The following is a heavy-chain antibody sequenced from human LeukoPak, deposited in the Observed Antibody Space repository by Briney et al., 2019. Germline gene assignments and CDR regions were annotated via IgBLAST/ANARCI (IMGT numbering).Heavy chain of an antibody. J-gene: IGHJ6*02. Sequence: SQTLSLTCAISGDSVSSSSAAWNWIRQSPSRGLEWLGRTYYRSKWYNDYAVSVKSRITINPDTSKNQFSLQLNSVTPEDTAVYYCARLGYSSGWSSYYYYYGMDVWGQGTTVTVSS. D-gene: IGHD6-19*01. V-gene: IGHV6-1*01. CDR2: TYYRSKWYN. CDR1: GDSVSSSSAA. CDR3: ARLGYSSGWSSYYYYYGMDV.